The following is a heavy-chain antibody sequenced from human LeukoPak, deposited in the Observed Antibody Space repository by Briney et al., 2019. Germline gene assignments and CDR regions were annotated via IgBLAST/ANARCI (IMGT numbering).Heavy chain of an antibody. Sequence: GGSLSLSCAVSGFTFSSYELNWVRQAPGKGLDWVSYIISSGSSIYYADSAKARFTISRDNANNSLYLQMNSLRAKDTAVYYSARGPHCSAGSCYSGNYEYCGQGPRVTVSS. D-gene: IGHD2-15*01. J-gene: IGHJ4*02. CDR3: ARGPHCSAGSCYSGNYEY. V-gene: IGHV3-48*03. CDR1: GFTFSSYE. CDR2: IISSGSSI.